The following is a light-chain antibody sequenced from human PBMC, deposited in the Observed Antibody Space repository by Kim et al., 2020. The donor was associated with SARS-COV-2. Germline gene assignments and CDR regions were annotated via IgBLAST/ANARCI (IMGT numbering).Light chain of an antibody. V-gene: IGKV2-30*01. J-gene: IGKJ1*01. CDR3: MQRTPWRPS. CDR1: QSPLYSDGNTY. CDR2: RVS. Sequence: DVVMTQSTPSPPFTLGQPASISCRSSQSPLYSDGNTYLNWFQQRPGQSPRRLIYRVSNRDSGVPDRFSGSGSGTDFTLKISRVEAEHVRVHHCMQRTPWRPSFGDGTKVDIK.